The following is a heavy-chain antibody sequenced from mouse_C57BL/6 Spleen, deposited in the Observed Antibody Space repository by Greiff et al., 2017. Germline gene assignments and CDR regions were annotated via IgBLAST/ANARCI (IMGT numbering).Heavy chain of an antibody. V-gene: IGHV5-12*01. J-gene: IGHJ1*03. CDR2: ISNGGGSP. Sequence: EVMLVESGGGLVQPGGSLKLSCAASGFTFSDYYMSWVRQTPEKSLELVAYISNGGGSPYSPATVTGRFTISRDNAKNTLYLQMSRLKSEDTAMYYCAYGSSYWYFDVWGTGTTVTVSS. CDR3: AYGSSYWYFDV. D-gene: IGHD1-1*01. CDR1: GFTFSDYY.